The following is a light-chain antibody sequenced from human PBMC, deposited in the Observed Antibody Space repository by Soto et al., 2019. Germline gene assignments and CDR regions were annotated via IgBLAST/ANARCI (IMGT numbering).Light chain of an antibody. Sequence: DIQMTQSPSSLSASVGDRVTITCRASQSISNYLNWYQQKPGKAPKLLIYTASSLQSGVPSRFSGSGSGTDFTLTISSVLPEDFATYYYQQSYSLPRTFGQGTKLEIK. CDR2: TAS. CDR1: QSISNY. V-gene: IGKV1-39*01. J-gene: IGKJ2*02. CDR3: QQSYSLPRT.